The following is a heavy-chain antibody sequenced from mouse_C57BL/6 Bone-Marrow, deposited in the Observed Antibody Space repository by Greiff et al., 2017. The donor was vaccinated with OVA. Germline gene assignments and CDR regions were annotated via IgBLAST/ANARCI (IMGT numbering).Heavy chain of an antibody. CDR1: GFTFSSYA. D-gene: IGHD2-1*01. CDR3: ARDLLPYAMDY. CDR2: ISDGGSYT. V-gene: IGHV5-4*01. Sequence: EVKLMESGGGLVKPGGSLKLSCAASGFTFSSYAMSWVRQTPEKRLEWVATISDGGSYTYYPDNVQGRFTISRDNAKNNLYLQISHLKSEDTAVYYCARDLLPYAMDYWGQGTAVTVSS. J-gene: IGHJ4*01.